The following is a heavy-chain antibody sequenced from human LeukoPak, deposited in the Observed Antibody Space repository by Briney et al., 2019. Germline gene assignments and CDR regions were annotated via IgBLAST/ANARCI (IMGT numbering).Heavy chain of an antibody. Sequence: SKTLSLTCTVSTDSISSSSHHWGWIRQSPGKGLEWIGSIYCGRTTYYNPSLNSRVAISVVTSKNQFSLQLNSVTAADTAVYYCVRHDGRGGATMGALDSWGQGSLVTVSS. CDR2: IYCGRTT. J-gene: IGHJ4*02. V-gene: IGHV4-39*01. D-gene: IGHD5-12*01. CDR3: VRHDGRGGATMGALDS. CDR1: TDSISSSSHH.